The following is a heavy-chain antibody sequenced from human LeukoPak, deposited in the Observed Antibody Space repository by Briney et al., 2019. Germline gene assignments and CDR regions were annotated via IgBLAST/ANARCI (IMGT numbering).Heavy chain of an antibody. Sequence: SETLSLTCAVYGGSFSGYYWSWIRQPPGKGLEWIGEINHSGSTNYNPSLKSRVTISVDTSKNQFSLKLSSVTAADTAVYYCARSSYYDSSGYLDAFDIWGQGTMVTVSS. CDR3: ARSSYYDSSGYLDAFDI. J-gene: IGHJ3*02. V-gene: IGHV4-34*01. CDR2: INHSGST. D-gene: IGHD3-22*01. CDR1: GGSFSGYY.